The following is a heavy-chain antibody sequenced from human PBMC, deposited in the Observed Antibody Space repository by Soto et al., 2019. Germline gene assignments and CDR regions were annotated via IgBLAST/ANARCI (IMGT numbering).Heavy chain of an antibody. CDR1: GGSFSGYY. CDR2: INHSGST. V-gene: IGHV4-34*01. CDR3: ARGDIVVVPAARNNWFDP. J-gene: IGHJ5*02. Sequence: SETLSLTCAVYGGSFSGYYWSWIHQPPGKGLEWIGEINHSGSTNYNPSLKSRVTISVDTSKNQFSLKLSSVTAADTAVYYCARGDIVVVPAARNNWFDPWGQGTLVTVSS. D-gene: IGHD2-2*01.